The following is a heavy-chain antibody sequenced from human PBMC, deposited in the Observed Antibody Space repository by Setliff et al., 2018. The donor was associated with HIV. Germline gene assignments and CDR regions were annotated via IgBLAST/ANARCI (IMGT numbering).Heavy chain of an antibody. CDR3: ARAMTTVTPGAFDI. CDR2: ISSSSSYI. Sequence: PGGSLRLSCAASGFTFTTYWMGWVRQAPGKGLEWVSSISSSSSYIYYADSVKGRFTISRDNAKNSLYLQMNSLRAEDTAVYYCARAMTTVTPGAFDIWGQGTMVTVSS. D-gene: IGHD4-17*01. CDR1: GFTFTTYW. J-gene: IGHJ3*02. V-gene: IGHV3-21*01.